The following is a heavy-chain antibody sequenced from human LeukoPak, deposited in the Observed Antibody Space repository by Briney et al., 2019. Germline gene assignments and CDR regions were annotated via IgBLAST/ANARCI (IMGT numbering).Heavy chain of an antibody. J-gene: IGHJ6*02. V-gene: IGHV1-2*02. Sequence: GASVKVSCKASGYTFTDCSLHWVRQAPGQGLEWMGWMNPNSGGTNYAQKFQGRVTMTRDTSISTAYMELNRLGSDDTAFYYCARRDCRSASCYNANYGLDIWGQGTTVTVSS. CDR1: GYTFTDCS. CDR2: MNPNSGGT. D-gene: IGHD2-2*02. CDR3: ARRDCRSASCYNANYGLDI.